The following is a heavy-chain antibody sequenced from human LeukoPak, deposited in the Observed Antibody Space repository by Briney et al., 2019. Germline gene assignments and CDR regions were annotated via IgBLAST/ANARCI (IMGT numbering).Heavy chain of an antibody. CDR2: INPNSGGT. J-gene: IGHJ6*03. V-gene: IGHV1-2*06. Sequence: ASVKVSCKASGYTFTGYYTHWVRQAPGQGLEWMGRINPNSGGTNYAQKFQGRVTMTRDTSISTAYMELSRLRSDDTAVYYCARSDCGGDCYYYYYYYMDVWGKGTTVTVSS. D-gene: IGHD2-21*02. CDR3: ARSDCGGDCYYYYYYYMDV. CDR1: GYTFTGYY.